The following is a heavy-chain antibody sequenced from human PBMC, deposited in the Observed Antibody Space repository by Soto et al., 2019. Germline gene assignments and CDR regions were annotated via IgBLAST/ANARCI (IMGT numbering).Heavy chain of an antibody. CDR3: ARDRVSTSCTDY. CDR2: TSSSSSYI. CDR1: GFPFSSYS. Sequence: GGSLRLSCAASGFPFSSYSMNWVRQAPGKGLEWVSSTSSSSSYIYYADSVKGRFTISRDNAKNSLYLQMNSLRAEDTAVYYCARDRVSTSCTDYWGQGTLVTVSS. J-gene: IGHJ4*02. V-gene: IGHV3-21*01. D-gene: IGHD2-2*01.